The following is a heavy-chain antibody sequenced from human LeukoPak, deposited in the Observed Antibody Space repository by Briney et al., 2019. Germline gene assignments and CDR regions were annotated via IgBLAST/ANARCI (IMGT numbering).Heavy chain of an antibody. J-gene: IGHJ4*02. CDR2: ITGSGGTT. CDR1: GFTFSFYG. V-gene: IGHV3-23*01. Sequence: GGSLRLSCVASGFTFSFYGMTWVRQAPGKGLEWVSGITGSGGTTYSADSVKGRFTISRDNSKNTLFLQMNSLRVEDTAVYCCARVDSGNYDYWGQGTLLTVSS. CDR3: ARVDSGNYDY. D-gene: IGHD1-26*01.